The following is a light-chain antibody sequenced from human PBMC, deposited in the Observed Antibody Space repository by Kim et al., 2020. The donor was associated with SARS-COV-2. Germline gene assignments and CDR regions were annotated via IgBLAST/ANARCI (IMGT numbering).Light chain of an antibody. CDR2: EAS. V-gene: IGKV1-33*01. CDR1: QDISNY. J-gene: IGKJ4*01. Sequence: ASVGDRVTITCQASQDISNYLNWYQQKPGKAPKLLIFEASNLETGVPSRFSGSRSGTDFTFTITSLQPEDVATYYCQQFDSLPLTFGGGTKVDIK. CDR3: QQFDSLPLT.